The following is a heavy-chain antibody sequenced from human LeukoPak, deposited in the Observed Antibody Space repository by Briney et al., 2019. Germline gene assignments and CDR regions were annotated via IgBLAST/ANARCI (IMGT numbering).Heavy chain of an antibody. CDR2: IRSKANNFAT. J-gene: IGHJ4*02. Sequence: GESLTLSCAASGFTFSDSSIHWVRQASGKGLEGVGRIRSKANNFATAYAASVEGRFTISRDDSKNTAYLQMNSLKTEDTALYYCTRLTMVRGLIIYFDFWGQGTLVTVSS. CDR3: TRLTMVRGLIIYFDF. D-gene: IGHD3-10*01. V-gene: IGHV3-73*01. CDR1: GFTFSDSS.